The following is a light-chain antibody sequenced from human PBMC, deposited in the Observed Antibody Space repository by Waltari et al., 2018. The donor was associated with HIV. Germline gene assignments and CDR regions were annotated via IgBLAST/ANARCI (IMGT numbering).Light chain of an antibody. V-gene: IGKV1-5*03. J-gene: IGKJ1*01. CDR1: QSSGRG. CDR2: ETS. Sequence: IQMTQSPSTVSSSVGDAVTITCRASQSSGRGLAWYQQKPGEAPKPLIYETSTLEIGVPSIFSGSGSGTEFTLTVSRLQPEDFATYYCQQYNSHSRTFGQGTKVEIK. CDR3: QQYNSHSRT.